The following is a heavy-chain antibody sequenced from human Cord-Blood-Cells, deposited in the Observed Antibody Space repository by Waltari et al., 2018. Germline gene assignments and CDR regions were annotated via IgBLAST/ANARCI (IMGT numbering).Heavy chain of an antibody. CDR3: ARGSSSFAY. CDR1: GGSFSGYY. V-gene: IGHV4-34*01. Sequence: QVQLQQWGAGLLKPSETLSLTCAVYGGSFSGYYWSWLRPPPGKGLEWPGEINHSGSTNYNPSLKSRVTISVDTAKNQFSLKLSSVTAADTAVYYCARGSSSFAYWCQGTLVTV. D-gene: IGHD6-13*01. CDR2: INHSGST. J-gene: IGHJ4*02.